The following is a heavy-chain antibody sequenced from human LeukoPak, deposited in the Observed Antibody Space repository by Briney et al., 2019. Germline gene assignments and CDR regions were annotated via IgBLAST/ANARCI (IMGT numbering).Heavy chain of an antibody. V-gene: IGHV4-39*01. J-gene: IGHJ4*02. CDR3: ARLVGGGYSYGYYFDY. CDR2: IYYSGST. D-gene: IGHD5-18*01. CDR1: GGSISSSSYY. Sequence: SETLSLTCTVSGGSISSSSYYWGWIRQPPGKGLEWIGSIYYSGSTYYNPSLKSRVTISVDTSKNQFSLKLSSVTAADTAVYYCARLVGGGYSYGYYFDYWGQGTLVTVSS.